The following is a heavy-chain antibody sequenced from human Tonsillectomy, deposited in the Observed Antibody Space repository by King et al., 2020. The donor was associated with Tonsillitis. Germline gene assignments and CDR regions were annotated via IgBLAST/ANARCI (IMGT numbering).Heavy chain of an antibody. V-gene: IGHV3-48*03. D-gene: IGHD3-3*01. CDR2: ISSSGSTI. Sequence: VQLVGSGGGLVQPGGSLRLSCAASGCTFSSYEMKWVRPAPGKGLGWGSYISSSGSTIYYADSVKGRFTISRDNAKNSLYLQMNSLRAEDTAVYYCARGPYDFWSGYLNWFDPWGQGTLVTVSS. CDR1: GCTFSSYE. J-gene: IGHJ5*02. CDR3: ARGPYDFWSGYLNWFDP.